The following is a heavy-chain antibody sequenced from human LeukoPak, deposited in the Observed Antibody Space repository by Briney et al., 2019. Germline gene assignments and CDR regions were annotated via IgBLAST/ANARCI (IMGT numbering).Heavy chain of an antibody. J-gene: IGHJ3*02. D-gene: IGHD6-6*01. CDR1: GFTFSSYA. V-gene: IGHV3-30-3*01. CDR3: ARPYSSSSFVRLGVGDDAFDI. CDR2: ISYDGSNK. Sequence: GGSLRLSCAASGFTFSSYAMHWVRQAPGKGLEWVAVISYDGSNKYYADSVKGRFTISRDNSKNTLYPQMNSLRAEDTAVYYCARPYSSSSFVRLGVGDDAFDIWGQGTMVTVSS.